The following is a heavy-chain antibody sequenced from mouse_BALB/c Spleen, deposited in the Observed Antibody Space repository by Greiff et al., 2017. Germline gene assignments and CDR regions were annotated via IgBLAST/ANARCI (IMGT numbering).Heavy chain of an antibody. CDR1: GYSFTGYY. CDR2: INPYNGAT. CDR3: ARNYYGSSYAMDY. V-gene: IGHV1-31*01. Sequence: VQLQQSGPELVKPGASVKISCKASGYSFTGYYMHWVKQSHVKSLEWIGRINPYNGATSYNQNFKDKASLTVDKSSSTAYMELHSLTSEDSAVYYCARNYYGSSYAMDYWGQGTSVTVSS. J-gene: IGHJ4*01. D-gene: IGHD1-1*01.